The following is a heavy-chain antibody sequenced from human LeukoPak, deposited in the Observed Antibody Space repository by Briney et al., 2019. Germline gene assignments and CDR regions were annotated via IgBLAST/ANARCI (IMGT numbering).Heavy chain of an antibody. J-gene: IGHJ4*02. CDR2: IYYSGST. CDR3: ARAVGWFGELLDY. Sequence: PSETLSLTCTVSGGSISSYYWSWIRQPPGKGLEWIGYIYYSGSTNYNPSLKSRISISVDTSKNQFSLKLSSVTAADTAVYYCARAVGWFGELLDYWGQGTLVTVSS. D-gene: IGHD3-10*01. CDR1: GGSISSYY. V-gene: IGHV4-59*08.